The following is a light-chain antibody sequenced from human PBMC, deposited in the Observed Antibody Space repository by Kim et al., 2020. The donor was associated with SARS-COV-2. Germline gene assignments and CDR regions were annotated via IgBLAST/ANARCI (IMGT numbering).Light chain of an antibody. CDR2: HTS. J-gene: IGLJ3*02. V-gene: IGLV7-46*01. Sequence: PGATVTFPCVSSTGAVASGHDPYWFQQNPGHAPGTLIYHTSNKQSWPPARFSGSLVGGKAALTLSGAQPEDEAEYYCLLSYSGARVFGGGTQLTVL. CDR1: TGAVASGHD. CDR3: LLSYSGARV.